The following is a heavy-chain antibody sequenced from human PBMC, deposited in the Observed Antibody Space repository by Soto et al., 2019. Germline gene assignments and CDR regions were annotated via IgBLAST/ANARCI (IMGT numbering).Heavy chain of an antibody. D-gene: IGHD6-19*01. CDR2: IYWDDDK. V-gene: IGHV2-5*02. Sequence: QITLKESGPALVEPTQTLTLTCTFSGFSLTTNGVGVGWIRQPPGKALEWLALIYWDDDKRYSPSLKSRLTIPKDTSKHLVVPTMPNMHPVYTATYYCAVFRSGWYSVDFWLQATLVTVSS. CDR3: AVFRSGWYSVDF. J-gene: IGHJ4*01. CDR1: GFSLTTNGVG.